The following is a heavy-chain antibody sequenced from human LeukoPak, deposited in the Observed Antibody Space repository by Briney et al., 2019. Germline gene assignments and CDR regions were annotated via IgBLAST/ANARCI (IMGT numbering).Heavy chain of an antibody. CDR2: ISSSSSHI. V-gene: IGHV3-21*01. D-gene: IGHD5-18*01. J-gene: IGHJ4*02. Sequence: PGGSLRLSCAGSGFTLSSHSMNWVRQAPGKGLEWVSSISSSSSHIYYADSVKGRFTISRDNARNSLYLQMNSLRAEDTAVYYCARDLSGVTGYTYGRGIDYWGQGTLVTVSS. CDR3: ARDLSGVTGYTYGRGIDY. CDR1: GFTLSSHS.